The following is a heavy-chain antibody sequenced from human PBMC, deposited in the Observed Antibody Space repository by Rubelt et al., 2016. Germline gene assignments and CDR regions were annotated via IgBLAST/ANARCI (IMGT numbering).Heavy chain of an antibody. D-gene: IGHD1-20*01. CDR1: GGSFSGFY. CDR2: IHHSGST. V-gene: IGHV4-34*01. Sequence: QVQLQQWGAGLLKPSETLSLTCAVYGGSFSGFYWSWIRQPQGQGLEWSGEIHHSGSTNYNPSLKSRVTISVETSKNQFSLKLSSVTAADTAVYYCARQNNWDPYFDSWGQGALVTVSS. J-gene: IGHJ4*02. CDR3: ARQNNWDPYFDS.